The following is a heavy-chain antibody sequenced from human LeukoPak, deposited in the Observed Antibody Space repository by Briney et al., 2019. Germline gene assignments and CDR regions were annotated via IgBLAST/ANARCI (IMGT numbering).Heavy chain of an antibody. Sequence: PGGSLRLSCAASGFTFSRFWMTWVRQAPGKGLEYVANINGDGREKYYVDSVKGRFTISRDNAKNSLYLQMNSLGAEDTAVYYCARRGTSSSWAHFDYWGQGTLVTVSS. D-gene: IGHD6-13*01. CDR1: GFTFSRFW. CDR3: ARRGTSSSWAHFDY. J-gene: IGHJ4*02. CDR2: INGDGREK. V-gene: IGHV3-7*05.